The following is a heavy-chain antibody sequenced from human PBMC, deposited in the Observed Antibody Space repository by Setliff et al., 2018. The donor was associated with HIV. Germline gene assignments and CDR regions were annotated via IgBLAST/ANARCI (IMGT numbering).Heavy chain of an antibody. D-gene: IGHD3-10*01. Sequence: SVKVSCKASGDTFRMDTISWLRQAPGHGPEWMGGIVAAFGSTTYAQKFQGRVRITADASTSTVYMELRSLTPEDTAVYYCARDGSGILRGTFDILGQGTLVTVSS. V-gene: IGHV1-69*13. CDR1: GDTFRMDT. CDR3: ARDGSGILRGTFDI. CDR2: IVAAFGST. J-gene: IGHJ3*02.